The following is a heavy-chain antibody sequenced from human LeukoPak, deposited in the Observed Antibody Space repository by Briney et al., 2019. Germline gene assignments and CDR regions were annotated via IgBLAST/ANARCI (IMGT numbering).Heavy chain of an antibody. D-gene: IGHD3-10*01. CDR1: GGSFSISNR. Sequence: PSGTLSLTSAVSGGSFSISNRWTWFGQPPGKELEWIGDIFPIGSTHYNAYLKSRLTISIAKSKNQFSLKLSSVTAADTAVYCCARLKLLWSGGLSTGRAWGMDVWGQGTTVTVSS. J-gene: IGHJ6*02. V-gene: IGHV4-4*01. CDR3: ARLKLLWSGGLSTGRAWGMDV. CDR2: IFPIGST.